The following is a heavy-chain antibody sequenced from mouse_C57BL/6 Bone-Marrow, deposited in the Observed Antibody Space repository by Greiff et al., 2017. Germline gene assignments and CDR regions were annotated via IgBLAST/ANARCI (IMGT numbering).Heavy chain of an antibody. CDR3: AREGYDYPWFAY. CDR1: GYTFTSYW. Sequence: QVQLQQPGAELVMPGASVKLSCKACGYTFTSYWMHWVKQRPGQGLEWIGEIDPSDSYTNYNQKLKGKSTLTVDKSSSTAYMQLSSLTSEDSAVYYCAREGYDYPWFAYWGQGTLVTVSA. CDR2: IDPSDSYT. J-gene: IGHJ3*01. D-gene: IGHD2-4*01. V-gene: IGHV1-69*01.